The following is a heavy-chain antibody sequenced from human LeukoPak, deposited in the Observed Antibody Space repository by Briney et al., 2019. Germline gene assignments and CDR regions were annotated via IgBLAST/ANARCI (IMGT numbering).Heavy chain of an antibody. D-gene: IGHD3-3*01. J-gene: IGHJ3*02. CDR3: ARGYDTIFGVVITDDAFDI. Sequence: SETLSLTCTVSGGSISSYYWSWIRQPPGKRLEWIGYIYYSGSTNYNPSLKSRVTISVDTSKNQFSLKLSSVTAADTAVYYCARGYDTIFGVVITDDAFDIWGQGTMVTVSS. CDR2: IYYSGST. CDR1: GGSISSYY. V-gene: IGHV4-59*01.